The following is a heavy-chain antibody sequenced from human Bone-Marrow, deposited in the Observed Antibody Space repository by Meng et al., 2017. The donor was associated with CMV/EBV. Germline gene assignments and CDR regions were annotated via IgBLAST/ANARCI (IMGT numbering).Heavy chain of an antibody. CDR1: GFTFSNAW. CDR2: IKSKTDGGTT. D-gene: IGHD3-3*01. J-gene: IGHJ4*02. V-gene: IGHV3-15*01. CDR3: TTAPLLSRRITIFGEDY. Sequence: GESLKISCAASGFTFSNAWMSWVRQAPGKGLEWVGRIKSKTDGGTTDYAAPVKGRFTISRDDSKNTLYLQMNSLKTEDTAVYYCTTAPLLSRRITIFGEDYWGQGKLVTVSS.